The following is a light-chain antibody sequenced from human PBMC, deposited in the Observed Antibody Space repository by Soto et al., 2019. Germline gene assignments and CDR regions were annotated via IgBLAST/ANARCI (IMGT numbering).Light chain of an antibody. Sequence: EIVLTQSPGTLSLSPGERATLSCRASQSVGSNLAWYQQKPGQSPRLLVYGASTRATGIPARFSGSGSGTEFTLTISSLQSQDFAVYYCQHYYNWPRTFGQGTKVDI. V-gene: IGKV3-15*01. CDR1: QSVGSN. CDR3: QHYYNWPRT. J-gene: IGKJ1*01. CDR2: GAS.